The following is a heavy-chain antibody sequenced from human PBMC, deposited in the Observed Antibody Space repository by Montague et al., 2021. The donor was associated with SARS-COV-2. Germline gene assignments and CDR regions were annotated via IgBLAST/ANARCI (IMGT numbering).Heavy chain of an antibody. CDR2: INYSGET. D-gene: IGHD6-19*01. CDR1: GGSISSGTYY. J-gene: IGHJ2*01. Sequence: SETLSLTCTVSGGSISSGTYYWGWVRQPPGKGLEWIGTINYSGETYYNPSLKSRVTISVDTSKNQFSLKVTSVTAADTAVYHCARRAQWQLSWFFDLWGRGTLVTVSS. CDR3: ARRAQWQLSWFFDL. V-gene: IGHV4-39*01.